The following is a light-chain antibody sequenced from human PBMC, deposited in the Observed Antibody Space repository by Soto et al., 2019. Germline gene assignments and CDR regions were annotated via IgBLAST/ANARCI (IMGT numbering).Light chain of an antibody. J-gene: IGLJ2*01. CDR3: QSYDDSNDVV. V-gene: IGLV6-57*01. CDR2: EDN. Sequence: NFMLTQRHSVSESPGKTVTISCTRSGGSFVNNFVQWYQQRPGSSPTTVIYEDNHRPSGVPDRFSGSIDSSANSASLTISGLTTEDEADYYCQSYDDSNDVVFGGGTKLTVL. CDR1: GGSFVNNF.